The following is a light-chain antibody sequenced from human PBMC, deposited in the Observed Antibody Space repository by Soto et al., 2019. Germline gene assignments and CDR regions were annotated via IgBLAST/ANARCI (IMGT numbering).Light chain of an antibody. CDR3: QQYGRSPGLLT. CDR2: DAS. V-gene: IGKV3-20*01. CDR1: QSVTNSY. Sequence: EIVLTQSPGTLSLSPWERVTLSCRASQSVTNSYLAWYQQKPGQAPRLLIYDASTRATGIPDRFSGSGSGTDFTLTISRLETEDFAVYYCQQYGRSPGLLTFGPGTKVDIK. J-gene: IGKJ3*01.